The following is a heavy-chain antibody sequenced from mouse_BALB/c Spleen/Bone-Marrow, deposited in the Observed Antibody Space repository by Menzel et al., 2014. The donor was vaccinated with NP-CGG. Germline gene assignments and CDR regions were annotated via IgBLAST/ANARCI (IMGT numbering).Heavy chain of an antibody. CDR2: INPDSSTI. J-gene: IGHJ3*01. CDR3: ARLSYYGRFAY. CDR1: GFDLSRYW. V-gene: IGHV4-1*02. Sequence: EVQLVESGGGLVQPGGSLKLSCAASGFDLSRYWMSWVRQAPGKGLEWIGEINPDSSTINYTPSLKDKFIISRDNAKNTLYLQMSKVRSEDTALYYCARLSYYGRFAYWGQGTLVTVSA. D-gene: IGHD1-1*01.